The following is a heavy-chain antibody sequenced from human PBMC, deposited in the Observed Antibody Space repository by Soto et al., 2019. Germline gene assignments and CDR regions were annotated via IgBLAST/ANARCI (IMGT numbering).Heavy chain of an antibody. Sequence: SETLSLTCTVSGGSISSGGYYWSWIRQHPGKGLEWIGYIYYSGSTYYNPSLKSRVTISVDTSKNQFSLKLSSVTAADTAVYYCARAEMGYCSSTSCYINYYYGMDVWGQGTTVTVSS. CDR1: GGSISSGGYY. CDR3: ARAEMGYCSSTSCYINYYYGMDV. D-gene: IGHD2-2*02. J-gene: IGHJ6*02. V-gene: IGHV4-31*03. CDR2: IYYSGST.